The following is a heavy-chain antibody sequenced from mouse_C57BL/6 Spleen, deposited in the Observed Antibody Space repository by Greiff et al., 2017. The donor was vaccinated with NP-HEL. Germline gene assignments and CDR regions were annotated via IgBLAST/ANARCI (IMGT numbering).Heavy chain of an antibody. CDR3: ARGGSRYAMDY. CDR1: GFTFSSYA. V-gene: IGHV5-4*03. CDR2: ISDGGSYT. Sequence: EVKLVESGGGLVKPGGSLKLSCAASGFTFSSYAMSWVRQTPEKRLEWVATISDGGSYTYYPDNVKGRFTIFRDNAKNNLYLQMSHLKSEGTAMYYCARGGSRYAMDYWGQGTSVTVSS. J-gene: IGHJ4*01.